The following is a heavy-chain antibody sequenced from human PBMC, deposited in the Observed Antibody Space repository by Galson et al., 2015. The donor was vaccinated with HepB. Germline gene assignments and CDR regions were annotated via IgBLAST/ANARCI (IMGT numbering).Heavy chain of an antibody. V-gene: IGHV1-2*02. D-gene: IGHD3-22*01. J-gene: IGHJ6*02. CDR1: GYTFTGYY. CDR3: ARSGSGYYYDHYYYYGMDV. CDR2: INPNSGGT. Sequence: SVKASCKASGYTFTGYYMHWVRQAPGQGLEWMGWINPNSGGTNYAQKFQGRVTMTRDTSISTAYMELSRLRSDDTAVYYCARSGSGYYYDHYYYYGMDVWGQGTTVTVSS.